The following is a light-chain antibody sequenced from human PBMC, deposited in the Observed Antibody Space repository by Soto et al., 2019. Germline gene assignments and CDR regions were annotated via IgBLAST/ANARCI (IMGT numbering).Light chain of an antibody. Sequence: QSVLTQPPSASGTPGQRVTISCSGSSSNIGSNYVYWYQQLPGTAPKLLIYRNNQRPSGVPDRFSGSKSGTSASLAISGLRSEDEADYYWAAWDDRLSGFYVFGTGTKLTVL. J-gene: IGLJ1*01. CDR1: SSNIGSNY. CDR3: AAWDDRLSGFYV. CDR2: RNN. V-gene: IGLV1-47*01.